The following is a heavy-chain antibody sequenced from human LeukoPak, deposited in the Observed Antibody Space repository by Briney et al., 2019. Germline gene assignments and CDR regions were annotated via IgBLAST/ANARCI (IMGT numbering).Heavy chain of an antibody. V-gene: IGHV3-7*03. CDR1: GFTFSSYW. CDR3: ARDGGMIVVVTGFDY. J-gene: IGHJ4*02. D-gene: IGHD3-22*01. CDR2: IKQDGSEK. Sequence: PGGSLRLSCAASGFTFSSYWMSWVRQAPEKGLEWVANIKQDGSEKYYVDSVKGRFTISRDNSKNSLYLQVNSLRAEDTAVYYCARDGGMIVVVTGFDYWGQGTLVTVSS.